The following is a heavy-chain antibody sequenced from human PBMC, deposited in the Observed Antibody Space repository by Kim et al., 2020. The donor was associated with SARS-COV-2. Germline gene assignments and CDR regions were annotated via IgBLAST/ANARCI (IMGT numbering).Heavy chain of an antibody. V-gene: IGHV4-31*03. CDR2: IYYSGST. J-gene: IGHJ4*02. CDR1: GGSISSVGYS. D-gene: IGHD2-2*01. CDR3: ASTLGYCRSTRGTFDY. Sequence: SETLSLTCTVSGGSISSVGYSWSWLRPPPGKGLAWIGYIYYSGSTYYNPSLKSRVTISVDTSKNQFSLTLSSVTAADTAVYYCASTLGYCRSTRGTFDYWGQGTLVTGSS.